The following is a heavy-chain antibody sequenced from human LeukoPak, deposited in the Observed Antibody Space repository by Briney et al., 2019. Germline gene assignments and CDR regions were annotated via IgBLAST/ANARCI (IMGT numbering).Heavy chain of an antibody. J-gene: IGHJ4*02. V-gene: IGHV1-69*06. D-gene: IGHD6-19*01. CDR3: ARAEDVAVAGTFDY. CDR2: IIPIFGTA. Sequence: GASVKVSCKASGGTFSSYAISWVRRAPGQGLEWMGGIIPIFGTANYAQKFQGRVTITADKSTSTAYMELSSLRSDDTAVYYCARAEDVAVAGTFDYWGQGTLVTVSS. CDR1: GGTFSSYA.